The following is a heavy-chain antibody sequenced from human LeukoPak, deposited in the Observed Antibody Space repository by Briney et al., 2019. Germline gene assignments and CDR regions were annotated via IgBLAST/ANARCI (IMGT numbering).Heavy chain of an antibody. CDR2: INPNSGGT. D-gene: IGHD3-9*01. V-gene: IGHV1-2*02. J-gene: IGHJ1*01. CDR3: ARVYFDWSEYFQH. Sequence: ASVKVSCKASGYTFTGYYMHWVRQAPGQGLEWMGWINPNSGGTNYAQKFQGRVTMTRDTSTSTAYMELSRLRSDDTAVYYCARVYFDWSEYFQHWGQGTLVTVSS. CDR1: GYTFTGYY.